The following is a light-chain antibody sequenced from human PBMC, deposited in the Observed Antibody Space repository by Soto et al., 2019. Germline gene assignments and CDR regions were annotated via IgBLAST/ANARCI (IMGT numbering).Light chain of an antibody. Sequence: DIVMTQSPDFLAVSLGERATIKCRSSQSVLHRSNGNSDVAWYQQKPGQPPKLLIYWSSTRESGVPDRFSGSGAGTDFTLTVNSRQPEDAAVYYCQPYQSMPFTFGPGTKVHI. CDR2: WSS. V-gene: IGKV4-1*01. J-gene: IGKJ3*01. CDR3: QPYQSMPFT. CDR1: QSVLHRSNGNSD.